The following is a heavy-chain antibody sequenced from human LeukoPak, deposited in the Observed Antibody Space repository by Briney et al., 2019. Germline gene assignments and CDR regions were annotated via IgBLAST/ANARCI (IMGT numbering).Heavy chain of an antibody. Sequence: GGSLRLSCAASGFTFSSYGMHWVRQAPGKGLEWVAVVSYDGCNKYYTDSMKGRFTISRDNSKNTLYLQMNSLRTEDTAIYYCAQEDYDGSGSYLGGWGQGTLVTVSS. V-gene: IGHV3-30*18. CDR2: VSYDGCNK. CDR1: GFTFSSYG. D-gene: IGHD3-10*01. CDR3: AQEDYDGSGSYLGG. J-gene: IGHJ4*02.